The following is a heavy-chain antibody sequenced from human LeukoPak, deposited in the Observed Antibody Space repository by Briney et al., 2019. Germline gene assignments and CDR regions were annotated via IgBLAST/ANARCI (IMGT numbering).Heavy chain of an antibody. Sequence: GRSLRLSCAASGFTFSSYAMHWVRQAPGKGLEWVAVISYDGSNKYCADSVKGRFTISRDNSKNTLYLQMNSLRAEDTAVYYCARDGEGYCTNGVCSFLDYWGQGTLVTVSS. D-gene: IGHD2-8*01. CDR3: ARDGEGYCTNGVCSFLDY. CDR1: GFTFSSYA. V-gene: IGHV3-30-3*01. CDR2: ISYDGSNK. J-gene: IGHJ4*02.